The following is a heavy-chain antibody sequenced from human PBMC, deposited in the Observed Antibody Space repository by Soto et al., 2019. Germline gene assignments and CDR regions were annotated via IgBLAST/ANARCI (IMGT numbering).Heavy chain of an antibody. CDR1: GFTLGSYG. CDR2: ISYDGRNQ. V-gene: IGHV3-30*18. Sequence: GGSLRLSCAASGFTLGSYGMYWVRQAPGKGLEWVALISYDGRNQKYGDSVKGRFTISRDNSKNTLFLQMNSLRAEDTGVYYCAKRESSSGYYYYMDVWGKGTTVTVSS. D-gene: IGHD2-2*01. CDR3: AKRESSSGYYYYMDV. J-gene: IGHJ6*03.